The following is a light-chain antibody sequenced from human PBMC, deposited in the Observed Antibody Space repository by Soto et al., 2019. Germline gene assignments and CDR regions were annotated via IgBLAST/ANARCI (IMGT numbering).Light chain of an antibody. CDR2: WAS. J-gene: IGKJ5*01. V-gene: IGKV4-1*01. Sequence: DLVMTQSPDSLAVSLGERATINCKSSQSVLYSSNNKNYLAWYQQKPGQPPKLLIYWASTRESGVPDRFSGSGSGTDFTLTISSLQAEDVAVYFCQQYNNWPFSFGQGTRLEN. CDR3: QQYNNWPFS. CDR1: QSVLYSSNNKNY.